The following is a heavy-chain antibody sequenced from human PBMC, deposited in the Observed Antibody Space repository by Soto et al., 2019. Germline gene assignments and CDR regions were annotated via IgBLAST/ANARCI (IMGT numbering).Heavy chain of an antibody. CDR1: GGSISSGGYY. Sequence: PSETLSLTCTVSGGSISSGGYYWNWIRQHPGKGLEWIGSINSSGNTYYNPSLKSRVTLSVDTSKNQFSLKLSSVTAADTAVYYCARDLDDTMILVPLVSDIWGQGTMVTGSS. D-gene: IGHD3-22*01. CDR2: INSSGNT. J-gene: IGHJ3*02. CDR3: ARDLDDTMILVPLVSDI. V-gene: IGHV4-31*03.